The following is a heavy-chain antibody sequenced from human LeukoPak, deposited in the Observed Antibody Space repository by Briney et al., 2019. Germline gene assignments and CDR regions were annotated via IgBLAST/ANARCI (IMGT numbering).Heavy chain of an antibody. J-gene: IGHJ4*02. CDR2: ISTSGSTI. CDR1: GFTFSSYE. D-gene: IGHD6-6*01. Sequence: GGSLRLSCVASGFTFSSYEINWVRQAPGKGLEWVSYISTSGSTIYYADSVKGRFTISRDNAKNSLYLQMNSLRAEDTAVYYCARSSRLTFDYWGQGTLVTVSS. V-gene: IGHV3-48*03. CDR3: ARSSRLTFDY.